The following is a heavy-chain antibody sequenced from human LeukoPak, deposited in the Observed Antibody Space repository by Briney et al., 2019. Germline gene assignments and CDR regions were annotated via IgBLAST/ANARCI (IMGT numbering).Heavy chain of an antibody. J-gene: IGHJ4*02. CDR1: GGTFSSYA. V-gene: IGHV1-69*04. Sequence: SVKVSCKASGGTFSSYAISWVRQAPGQGLEWMGRIIPILGIANYAQKFQGRVTITADKSTSTAYMELNSLRAEDTAVYYCARDPTDGYCGGDCYTPWLDYWGQGTLVTVSS. D-gene: IGHD2-21*02. CDR2: IIPILGIA. CDR3: ARDPTDGYCGGDCYTPWLDY.